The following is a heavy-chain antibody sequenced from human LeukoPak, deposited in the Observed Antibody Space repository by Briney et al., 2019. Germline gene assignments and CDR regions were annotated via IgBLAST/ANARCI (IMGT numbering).Heavy chain of an antibody. CDR2: IYTSGST. Sequence: SETLSLTCTVSGGSISSYYWSWIRQPAGKGLEWIGRIYTSGSTNYNPSLKSRVTMSVDTSENQFSLKLSSVTAADTAVYYCARDDGYTPTTYYMDVWGKGTTVTVSS. CDR1: GGSISSYY. D-gene: IGHD5-24*01. J-gene: IGHJ6*03. V-gene: IGHV4-4*07. CDR3: ARDDGYTPTTYYMDV.